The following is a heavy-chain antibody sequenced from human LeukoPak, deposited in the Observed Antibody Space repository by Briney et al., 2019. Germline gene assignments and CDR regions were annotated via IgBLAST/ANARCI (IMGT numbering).Heavy chain of an antibody. CDR3: AKVIRASISVIVVVKASFDY. J-gene: IGHJ4*02. CDR1: GFTFCSYA. Sequence: GGSLRLSCAHSGFTFCSYAMSGVREAPGEGGECVSGMCSRGERTYYTDSVEGGFTISRDNFKNTLYLQMKSLRAEDTAVYYCAKVIRASISVIVVVKASFDYWGQGSLVTVSS. V-gene: IGHV3-23*01. D-gene: IGHD3-22*01. CDR2: MCSRGERT.